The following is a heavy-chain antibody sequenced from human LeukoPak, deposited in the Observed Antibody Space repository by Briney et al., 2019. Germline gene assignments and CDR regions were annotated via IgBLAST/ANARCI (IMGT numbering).Heavy chain of an antibody. CDR1: GYTFTDYY. D-gene: IGHD3-10*01. J-gene: IGHJ3*02. CDR3: ARNGVDAFDI. V-gene: IGHV1-2*02. CDR2: INPDSGYT. Sequence: ASVKVSCKTSGYTFTDYYIHWVRQAPGQGLEWMGWINPDSGYTNYAQKFQGRVTMTRDTSTSTVYMELSSLRSEDTAVYYCARNGVDAFDIWGQGTMVTVSS.